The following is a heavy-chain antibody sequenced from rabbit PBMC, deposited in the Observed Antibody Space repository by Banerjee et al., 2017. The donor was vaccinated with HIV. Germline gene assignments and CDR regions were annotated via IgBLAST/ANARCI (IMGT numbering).Heavy chain of an antibody. J-gene: IGHJ3*01. CDR2: INVGFSGNN. V-gene: IGHV1S43*01. D-gene: IGHD2-1*01. Sequence: QEQLVEYGGGLFQPGGSLTLTCKASGIDFSDDYDMCWVRQAPGKGLEWIACINVGFSGNNYYASWAKGQFTITRSTSLNTVTLQLNRLTAADTATYFCARNDYGDWSQLNLWGPGTLVTVS. CDR1: GIDFSDDYD. CDR3: ARNDYGDWSQLNL.